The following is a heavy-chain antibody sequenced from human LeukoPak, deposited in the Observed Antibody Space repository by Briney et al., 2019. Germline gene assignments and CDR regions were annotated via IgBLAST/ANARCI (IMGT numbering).Heavy chain of an antibody. Sequence: GGSLRLSCAASGITFSSYAMSWVRQAPGKGLEWVSVISGSGGSTFYADSVKGRFTISRDNSKNTLYLQTNSLRAEDTAVYYCAKALGGSGNYYFDYWGQGTLVTVSS. CDR3: AKALGGSGNYYFDY. CDR2: ISGSGGST. CDR1: GITFSSYA. J-gene: IGHJ4*02. D-gene: IGHD3-10*01. V-gene: IGHV3-23*01.